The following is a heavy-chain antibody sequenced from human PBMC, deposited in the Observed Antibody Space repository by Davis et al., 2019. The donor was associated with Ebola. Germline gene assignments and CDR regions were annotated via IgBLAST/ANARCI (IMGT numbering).Heavy chain of an antibody. CDR3: TKWGSDGSTWTNPPHYFDC. J-gene: IGHJ4*02. CDR1: GFTFSSHG. D-gene: IGHD6-13*01. V-gene: IGHV3-23*01. Sequence: GESLKISCAASGFTFSSHGMSWVRQAPGKGLEWVSSIRNSGADTYYADSVKGRFTISRDNSKNTLYLQMNSLRAEDTAVYYCTKWGSDGSTWTNPPHYFDCWGQGTLVTVSS. CDR2: IRNSGADT.